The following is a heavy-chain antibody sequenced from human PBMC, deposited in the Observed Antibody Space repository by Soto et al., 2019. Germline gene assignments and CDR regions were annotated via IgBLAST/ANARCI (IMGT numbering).Heavy chain of an antibody. Sequence: PSETLSLTCTVSGGSISSSSYYWGWIRQPPGKGLEWIGSIYYSGSTYYNPSLKSRVTISVDTSKNQFSLKLSSVTAADTAVYYCARLKVGATTYRYYYGMDVWGQGTTVTVSS. D-gene: IGHD1-26*01. CDR1: GGSISSSSYY. V-gene: IGHV4-39*01. J-gene: IGHJ6*02. CDR2: IYYSGST. CDR3: ARLKVGATTYRYYYGMDV.